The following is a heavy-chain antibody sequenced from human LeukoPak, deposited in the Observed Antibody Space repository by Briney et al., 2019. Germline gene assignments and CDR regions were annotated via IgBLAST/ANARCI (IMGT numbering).Heavy chain of an antibody. Sequence: GGSLRLSCAASGFTFSSYAMHWVRQAPGKGLEYGSAISSNGGSTYYANSVKGRFTISRDNSKNTLYLQMGSLRAEDMAVYYCARGSGSFGTWGFDYWGQGTLVTVSS. CDR3: ARGSGSFGTWGFDY. CDR1: GFTFSSYA. CDR2: ISSNGGST. V-gene: IGHV3-64*01. J-gene: IGHJ4*02. D-gene: IGHD1-26*01.